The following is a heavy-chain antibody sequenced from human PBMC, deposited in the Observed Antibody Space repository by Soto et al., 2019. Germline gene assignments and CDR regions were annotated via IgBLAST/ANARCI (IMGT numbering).Heavy chain of an antibody. CDR1: GFTFSSYE. J-gene: IGHJ4*02. V-gene: IGHV3-48*03. D-gene: IGHD3-10*01. CDR3: ARVGTITMVRGAPDY. Sequence: LRLSCAASGFTFSSYEMNWVRQAPGKGLEWVSYISSSGSTIYYADSVKGRFTISRDNAKNSLYLQMNSLRAEDTAVYYCARVGTITMVRGAPDYWGQGTLVTVSS. CDR2: ISSSGSTI.